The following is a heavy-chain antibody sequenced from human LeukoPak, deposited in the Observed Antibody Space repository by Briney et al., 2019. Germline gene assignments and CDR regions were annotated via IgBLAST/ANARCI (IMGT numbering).Heavy chain of an antibody. CDR1: GFTFSSYS. D-gene: IGHD4-17*01. CDR3: VMDVRDGDYSLGMDV. V-gene: IGHV3-21*01. CDR2: ISNSSSYI. Sequence: GGSLRLSCAASGFTFSSYSMNWVRQAPGKGLEWVSSISNSSSYIYYADSVKGRFTISRDNAKNSLYLQMNSLRAEDTAVYYCVMDVRDGDYSLGMDVWGQGTTVTVSS. J-gene: IGHJ6*01.